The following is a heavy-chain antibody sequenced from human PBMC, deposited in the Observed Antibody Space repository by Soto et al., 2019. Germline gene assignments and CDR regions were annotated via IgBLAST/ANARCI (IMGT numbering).Heavy chain of an antibody. CDR2: ISSSSSYI. J-gene: IGHJ6*02. Sequence: GGSLRLSCAASGFTFSSYSMNWVRQAPGKGLEWVSSISSSSSYIYYADSVKGRFTISRDNAKNSLYLQMNSLRAEDTAVYYCARQWLSYGMDVWGQGTTVTVSS. V-gene: IGHV3-21*01. D-gene: IGHD3-22*01. CDR1: GFTFSSYS. CDR3: ARQWLSYGMDV.